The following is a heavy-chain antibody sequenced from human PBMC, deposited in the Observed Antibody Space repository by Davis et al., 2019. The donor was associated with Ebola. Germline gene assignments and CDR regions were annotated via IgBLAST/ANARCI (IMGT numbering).Heavy chain of an antibody. D-gene: IGHD5-12*01. Sequence: AASVKVSCKASGYTFTSYAMNWVRQAPGQGLEWMGWISAYNGNTNYAQKLQGRVTMTTDTSTSTAYMELRSLRSDDTAVYYCARDRFRGLRAIDYWGQGTLVTVSS. CDR2: ISAYNGNT. CDR1: GYTFTSYA. CDR3: ARDRFRGLRAIDY. J-gene: IGHJ4*02. V-gene: IGHV1-18*01.